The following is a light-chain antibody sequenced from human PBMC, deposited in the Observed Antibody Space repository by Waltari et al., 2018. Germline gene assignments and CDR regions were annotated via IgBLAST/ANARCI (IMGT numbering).Light chain of an antibody. CDR1: QSVSRS. CDR2: GAS. J-gene: IGKJ1*01. Sequence: IVLTQSPGTLSLSPGERATLSYRASQSVSRSLAWYQQKPGQAPKLLIYGASTRATGIPDRFTGSGSGTEFSLTISSLEPEDFAIYFCQHYVRLPATFGQGTKVEIK. CDR3: QHYVRLPAT. V-gene: IGKV3-20*01.